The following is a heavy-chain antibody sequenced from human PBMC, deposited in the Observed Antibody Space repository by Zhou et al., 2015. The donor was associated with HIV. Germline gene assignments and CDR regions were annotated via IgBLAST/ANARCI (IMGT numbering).Heavy chain of an antibody. CDR1: GGTFSSYA. CDR2: IIPIFGTA. CDR3: ARGVRGRYCSSTSCARFDP. J-gene: IGHJ5*02. Sequence: QVQLVQSGAEVKKPGSSVKVSCKASGGTFSSYAISWVRQAPGQGLEWMGGIIPIFGTANYAQKFQGRVTITADESTSTAYMELSSLRSEDTAVYYCARGVRGRYCSSTSCARFDPWGQGTLVTVSS. D-gene: IGHD2-2*01. V-gene: IGHV1-69*01.